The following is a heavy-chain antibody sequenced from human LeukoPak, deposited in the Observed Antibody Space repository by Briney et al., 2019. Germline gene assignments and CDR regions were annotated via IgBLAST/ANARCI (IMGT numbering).Heavy chain of an antibody. D-gene: IGHD5-18*01. Sequence: GGSLRLSCAASGFTFSSYAMHWVRQAPGKGLEWAAVISYDGSNKYYADSVKGRFTISRDNSKNTLYLQMNSLRAEDTAVYYCARDPRGYSYGNFDYWGQGTLVTVSS. V-gene: IGHV3-30*04. CDR3: ARDPRGYSYGNFDY. CDR2: ISYDGSNK. J-gene: IGHJ4*02. CDR1: GFTFSSYA.